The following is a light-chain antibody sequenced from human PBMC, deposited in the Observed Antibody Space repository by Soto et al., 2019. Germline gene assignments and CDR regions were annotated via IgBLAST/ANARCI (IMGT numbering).Light chain of an antibody. CDR1: NSDVNY. CDR2: EVI. V-gene: IGLV2-14*01. Sequence: VLTQPASVSGAPGQSITISCTGTNSDVNYVSWHQQHPGKAPKLMIYEVINRSSGVSTRFSGSKSGNTASLTISGPQAEDEADYYCSSSTSSNTFVFGTGTKVTVL. J-gene: IGLJ1*01. CDR3: SSSTSSNTFV.